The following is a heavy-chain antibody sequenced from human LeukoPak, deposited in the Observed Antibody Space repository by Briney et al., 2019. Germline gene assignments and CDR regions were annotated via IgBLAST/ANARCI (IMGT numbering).Heavy chain of an antibody. CDR3: ARAVGCSGGSCYLPYNWFDP. J-gene: IGHJ5*02. D-gene: IGHD2-15*01. CDR2: IIPIFGTA. Sequence: SVKVSCKASGGTFSSYAISWVRQAPGQGLEWMGGIIPIFGTANYAQKFQRRVTITADESTSTAYMELSSLRSEDTAVYYCARAVGCSGGSCYLPYNWFDPWGQGTLVTVSS. CDR1: GGTFSSYA. V-gene: IGHV1-69*13.